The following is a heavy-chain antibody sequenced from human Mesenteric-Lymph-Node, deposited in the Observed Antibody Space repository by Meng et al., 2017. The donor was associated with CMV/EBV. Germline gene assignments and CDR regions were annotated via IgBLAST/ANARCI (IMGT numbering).Heavy chain of an antibody. CDR3: ARSGLIRFGELYWFDP. CDR1: YTFPGYY. D-gene: IGHD3-10*01. J-gene: IGHJ5*02. CDR2: INPNSGGT. Sequence: YTFPGYYMHWVRQAPGQGLEWMGRINPNSGGTNYAQKFQGRVTMTRDTSISTAYMELSRLRSDDTAVYYCARSGLIRFGELYWFDPWGQGTLVTVSS. V-gene: IGHV1-2*06.